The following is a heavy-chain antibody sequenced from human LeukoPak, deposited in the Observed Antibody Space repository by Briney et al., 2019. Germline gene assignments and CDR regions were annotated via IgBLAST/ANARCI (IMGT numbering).Heavy chain of an antibody. Sequence: ASVKASCKASGYTFIDYYMHWVRQAPGQGLEWMGWINPYSGGTNYAQKFQGRVTMTGDTSISTTYMELSSLRSDDTAVYYCARAYGDNSIDHFQHWGQGTLVTVSS. D-gene: IGHD4-23*01. V-gene: IGHV1-2*02. CDR2: INPYSGGT. CDR1: GYTFIDYY. CDR3: ARAYGDNSIDHFQH. J-gene: IGHJ1*01.